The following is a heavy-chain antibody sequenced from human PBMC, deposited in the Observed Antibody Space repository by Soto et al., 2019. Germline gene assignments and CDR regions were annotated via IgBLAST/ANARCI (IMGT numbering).Heavy chain of an antibody. CDR1: GFTFTDYW. CDR3: ARDGVMPGLYFDL. V-gene: IGHV3-7*01. CDR2: IRQDGTER. J-gene: IGHJ4*02. D-gene: IGHD2-21*01. Sequence: PXESLSLSCATSGFTFTDYWMNGVGQAPGKGLEWVASIRQDGTERSYVDSVKGRFTISRDNAKNSLYLQLHSLRAEDTAVYYCARDGVMPGLYFDLWGQGTLVTVSS.